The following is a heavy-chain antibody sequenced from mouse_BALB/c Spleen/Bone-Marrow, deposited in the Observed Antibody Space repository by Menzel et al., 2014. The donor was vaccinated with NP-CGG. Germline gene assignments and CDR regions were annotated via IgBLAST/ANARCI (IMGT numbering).Heavy chain of an antibody. CDR2: ILPGSGST. CDR3: AYNSCWFFDV. CDR1: GYTFRSYW. V-gene: IGHV1-9*01. J-gene: IGHJ1*01. Sequence: VQLQQSGAELMKPGASVKISCKATGYTFRSYWMEWVRQRPGHGLEWIGEILPGSGSTNHNEKFKGKATFTADTSSNTAYLHSSSLTSEDSAVYYGAYNSCWFFDVWGAGTTVTVSS.